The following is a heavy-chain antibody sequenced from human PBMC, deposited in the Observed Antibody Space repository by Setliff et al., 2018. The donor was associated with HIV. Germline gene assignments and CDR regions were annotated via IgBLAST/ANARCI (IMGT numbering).Heavy chain of an antibody. J-gene: IGHJ1*01. Sequence: ASVKVSCKASGYRFISYGITWVRQAPGQGPEWMGYMSVYNAKADYAQKFQGRVTMTTDTSTSTVYMELSSLRSEDTAVYYCARDPAPSSSASYFQHWGQGTPVTVSS. CDR3: ARDPAPSSSASYFQH. D-gene: IGHD6-6*01. CDR1: GYRFISYG. V-gene: IGHV1-18*01. CDR2: MSVYNAKA.